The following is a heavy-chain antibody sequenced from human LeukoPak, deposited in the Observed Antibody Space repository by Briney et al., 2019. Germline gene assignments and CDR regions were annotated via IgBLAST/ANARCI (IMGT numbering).Heavy chain of an antibody. CDR3: AGGSSVYTPCGMDV. D-gene: IGHD3-22*01. J-gene: IGHJ6*02. CDR2: IKLDGSEK. Sequence: GGSLRLSRAASGFTFCNYWMTWVGQAPGKGLEWVANIKLDGSEKDYVDSAKGRFTISRDNAKKSLNLQMNSLRAEYTAVYYCAGGSSVYTPCGMDVWGQGTTVTVSS. V-gene: IGHV3-7*04. CDR1: GFTFCNYW.